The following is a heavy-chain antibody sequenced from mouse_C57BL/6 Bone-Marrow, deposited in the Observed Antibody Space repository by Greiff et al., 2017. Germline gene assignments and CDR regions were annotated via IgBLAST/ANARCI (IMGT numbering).Heavy chain of an antibody. CDR1: GFTFSDYG. D-gene: IGHD1-1*01. J-gene: IGHJ4*01. Sequence: DVKLVESGGGLVQPGGSLKLSCAASGFTFSDYGMAWVRQAPRKGPEWVAFISNLAYSIYYADTVTGRFTISRENAKNTLYLEMSSLRSEDTAMYYCARHTTVVAGDAMDYWGQGTSVTVSS. CDR2: ISNLAYSI. CDR3: ARHTTVVAGDAMDY. V-gene: IGHV5-15*01.